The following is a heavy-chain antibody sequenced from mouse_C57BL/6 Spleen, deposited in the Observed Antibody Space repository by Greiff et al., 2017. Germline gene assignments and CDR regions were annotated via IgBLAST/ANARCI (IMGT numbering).Heavy chain of an antibody. CDR2: INPSRGYT. CDR3: AIYYGNYYWYFDV. D-gene: IGHD2-1*01. CDR1: GYTFTSYT. V-gene: IGHV1-4*01. J-gene: IGHJ1*03. Sequence: QVHVKQSGAGLARPGASVKMSSKASGYTFTSYTMHWVKQRPGQGLEWIGYINPSRGYTKYNQKFKDKDTLTADKSSSTAYMQLSSLTSEDSAVYYCAIYYGNYYWYFDVWGTGTTVTVSA.